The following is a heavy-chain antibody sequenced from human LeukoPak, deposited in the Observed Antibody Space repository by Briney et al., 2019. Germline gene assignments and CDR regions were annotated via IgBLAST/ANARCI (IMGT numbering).Heavy chain of an antibody. J-gene: IGHJ5*02. D-gene: IGHD1-26*01. V-gene: IGHV1-46*01. CDR2: INLTGGST. CDR3: ARDNSVGDNAWWFDP. CDR1: GYTFTSYD. Sequence: ASVKVSCKTSGYTFTSYDINWVRQASGQGLEWMGLINLTGGSTGYAQKFQGRVTMTRDMSTSTDYMELSSLRSEDTAIYYCARDNSVGDNAWWFDPWGQGTLVTVSS.